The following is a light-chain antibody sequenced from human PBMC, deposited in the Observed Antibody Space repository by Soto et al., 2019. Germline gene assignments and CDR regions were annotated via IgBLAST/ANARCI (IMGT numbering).Light chain of an antibody. V-gene: IGKV1-5*03. CDR3: QQSYSTPPT. J-gene: IGKJ1*01. CDR2: KAS. Sequence: DIQMTQSPSTLCESVVARVTITCRASQSISSWLAWYQQKPGKATKLLIYKASSLESGVPSRVSGSGAGTDFTLTISSLQPEDFATYYCQQSYSTPPTVGQGNKVDIK. CDR1: QSISSW.